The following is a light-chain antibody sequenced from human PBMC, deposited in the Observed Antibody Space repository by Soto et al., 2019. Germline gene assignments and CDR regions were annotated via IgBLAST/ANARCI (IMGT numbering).Light chain of an antibody. CDR1: SSNIGSNY. Sequence: QSVLTQPPSASGTPGQRVTISCSGSSSNIGSNYVSWYQHLPGAAPKLLIYRSDQRPSGVPDRFSGSKSGTSASPAISGLRSEDEADYFCAVRDDSLSGHWVFGGGTKLTVL. V-gene: IGLV1-47*01. J-gene: IGLJ3*02. CDR3: AVRDDSLSGHWV. CDR2: RSD.